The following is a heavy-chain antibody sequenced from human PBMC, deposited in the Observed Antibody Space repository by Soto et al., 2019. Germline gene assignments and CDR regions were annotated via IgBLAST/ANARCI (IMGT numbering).Heavy chain of an antibody. CDR2: INPNGGRT. J-gene: IGHJ4*02. Sequence: QVQLVQSGTEVKKPGASVKVSCKASGYTFTTHYMHWVRQAPGQGLEWMGIINPNGGRTTYALKFQGRVTMTSDTSTNTVYVELTSLRSEDTAVYYCARAGENYGSGTFSPPLRYYFNSWGQGTRVTVSS. CDR1: GYTFTTHY. V-gene: IGHV1-46*01. CDR3: ARAGENYGSGTFSPPLRYYFNS. D-gene: IGHD3-10*01.